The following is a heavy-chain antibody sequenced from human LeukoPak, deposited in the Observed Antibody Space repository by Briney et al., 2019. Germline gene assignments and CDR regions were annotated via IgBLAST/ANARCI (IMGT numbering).Heavy chain of an antibody. J-gene: IGHJ5*02. Sequence: GSLRLSCAASGFNVNNAWMSWIRQPPGKGLEWIGEINHSGSTNYNPSLKSRVTISVDTSKNQFSLKLSSVTAADTAVYYCATMTHGDPWGQGTLVTVSS. CDR1: GFNVNNAW. V-gene: IGHV4-34*08. CDR3: ATMTHGDP. CDR2: INHSGST.